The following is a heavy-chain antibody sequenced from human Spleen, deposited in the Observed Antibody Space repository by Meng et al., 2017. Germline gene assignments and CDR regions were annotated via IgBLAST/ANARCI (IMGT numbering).Heavy chain of an antibody. V-gene: IGHV3-48*03. D-gene: IGHD7-27*01. J-gene: IGHJ4*02. CDR2: ISNSGSTI. CDR1: GFTFSSSE. CDR3: VRDWGCDY. Sequence: GGSLRLSCAASGFTFSSSEMNWVRQAPGKGLEWVSYISNSGSTIYYADSVKGRFTISRDNAKNTLYLQMNSLRAEDTAVYYCVRDWGCDYWGQGTLVTVSS.